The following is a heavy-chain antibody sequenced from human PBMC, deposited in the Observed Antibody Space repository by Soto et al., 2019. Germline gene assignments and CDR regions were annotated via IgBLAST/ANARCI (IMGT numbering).Heavy chain of an antibody. V-gene: IGHV1-69*01. CDR3: AAKKYRSSSTNYVYHFGMDI. J-gene: IGHJ6*02. CDR2: IIPSLGSS. Sequence: QVQLVQSGAEVKRPGSSVKVSCSASGGTFSDYTFSWVRQAPGQGLAWLGGIIPSLGSSNYAHNFQATGTFLADESTATAFMDLSSLRSVDTAVYYCAAKKYRSSSTNYVYHFGMDIWGQGTTVTVSS. CDR1: GGTFSDYT. D-gene: IGHD6-6*01.